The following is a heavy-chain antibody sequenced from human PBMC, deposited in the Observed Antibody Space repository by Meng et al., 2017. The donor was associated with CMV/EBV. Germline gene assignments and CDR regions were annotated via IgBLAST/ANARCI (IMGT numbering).Heavy chain of an antibody. CDR3: ARNWRDGHTLDPFNI. Sequence: ASVKVSCKASGYSFSDYYMHWMRQAPGQGLEWMGWINPNSGGTNYAQKFQGRVTMTRDTSISTAYMELSRLSSDDTAVYYCARNWRDGHTLDPFNIWGQGTMVTVSS. CDR1: GYSFSDYY. CDR2: INPNSGGT. J-gene: IGHJ3*02. V-gene: IGHV1-2*02. D-gene: IGHD5-24*01.